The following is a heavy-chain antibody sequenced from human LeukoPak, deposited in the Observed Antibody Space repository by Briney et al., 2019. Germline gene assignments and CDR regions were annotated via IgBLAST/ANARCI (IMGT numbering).Heavy chain of an antibody. Sequence: GASVKVSCKVSGYTLTELSMHWVRQAPGKGLEWMGGFDPEDGETIYAQKFQGRVTMTEDTSTDTAYMELSSLRSEDTAVYYCATIPVTYYYDSSGYYFDYWGQGTLVTVSS. CDR1: GYTLTELS. CDR3: ATIPVTYYYDSSGYYFDY. V-gene: IGHV1-24*01. CDR2: FDPEDGET. D-gene: IGHD3-22*01. J-gene: IGHJ4*02.